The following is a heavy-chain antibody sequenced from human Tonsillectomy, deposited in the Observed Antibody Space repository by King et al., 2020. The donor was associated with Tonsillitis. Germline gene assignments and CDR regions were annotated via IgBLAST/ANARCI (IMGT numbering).Heavy chain of an antibody. Sequence: VQLVESGGGLVQPGGSLRLSCAASGFTFSSYWMSWVRQAPGKGLEWVAIVHQDGSEKYYVDSVKGRFTISRDNAKNSLSLQMNSLRADDTAAYYCARGRSIAAPRGTFDIWGQGTMVTVSS. CDR2: VHQDGSEK. CDR1: GFTFSSYW. J-gene: IGHJ3*02. D-gene: IGHD6-6*01. V-gene: IGHV3-7*01. CDR3: ARGRSIAAPRGTFDI.